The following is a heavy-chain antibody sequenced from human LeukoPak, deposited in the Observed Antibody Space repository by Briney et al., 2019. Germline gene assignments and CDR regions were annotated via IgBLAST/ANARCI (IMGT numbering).Heavy chain of an antibody. CDR2: ISDSGGNT. J-gene: IGHJ4*02. CDR1: GFTFNSYA. CDR3: ARHRSSWLIDY. D-gene: IGHD6-6*01. V-gene: IGHV3-23*01. Sequence: GGSLRLSCAASGFTFNSYAMSWARQAPWERLQWVSGISDSGGNTYYADSVRGRFTISRDNSKNTLYLQMNSLRAEDTAVYYCARHRSSWLIDYWGQGTPVTVSS.